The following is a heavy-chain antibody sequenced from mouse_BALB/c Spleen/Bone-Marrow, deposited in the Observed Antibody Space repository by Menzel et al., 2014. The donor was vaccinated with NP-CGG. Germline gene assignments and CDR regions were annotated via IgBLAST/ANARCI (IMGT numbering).Heavy chain of an antibody. Sequence: EVMLVESGGGLVQPGGSLKLSCAASGFTFSSYGMSWVRQTPDKRLDLVATINNNGGSTYYPDSVKGRFTISRDNAKNTLYLQMSSLKSEDTAMCYCARDHRPWYFDVWGAGTTVTVSS. CDR2: INNNGGST. J-gene: IGHJ1*01. V-gene: IGHV5-6-3*01. CDR1: GFTFSSYG. CDR3: ARDHRPWYFDV.